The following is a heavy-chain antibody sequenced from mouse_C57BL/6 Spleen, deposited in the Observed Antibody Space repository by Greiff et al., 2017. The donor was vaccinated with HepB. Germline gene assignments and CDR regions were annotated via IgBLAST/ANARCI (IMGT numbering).Heavy chain of an antibody. CDR2: INPSSGYT. V-gene: IGHV1-4*01. CDR1: GYTFTSYT. CDR3: ASWGDAMDY. J-gene: IGHJ4*01. Sequence: QVQLKESGAELARPGASVKMSCKASGYTFTSYTMHWVKQRPGQGLEWIGYINPSSGYTKYNQKFKDKATLTADKSSSTAYMQLSSLTSEDSAVYYCASWGDAMDYWGQGTSVTVSS. D-gene: IGHD4-1*01.